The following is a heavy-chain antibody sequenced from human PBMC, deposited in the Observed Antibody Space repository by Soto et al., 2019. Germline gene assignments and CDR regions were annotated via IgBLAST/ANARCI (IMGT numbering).Heavy chain of an antibody. CDR2: IYSTGST. Sequence: SETLSLTCSVSGVSVSSGSYYWSWIRQPPGKGLEWIGCIYSTGSTKHNPSLKSRAIIPVDTSKNQFSLKLTSVTAADTAVYYCARDLTATYGAYGMDVWGQGTTVTVSS. D-gene: IGHD4-17*01. CDR1: GVSVSSGSYY. V-gene: IGHV4-61*01. CDR3: ARDLTATYGAYGMDV. J-gene: IGHJ6*02.